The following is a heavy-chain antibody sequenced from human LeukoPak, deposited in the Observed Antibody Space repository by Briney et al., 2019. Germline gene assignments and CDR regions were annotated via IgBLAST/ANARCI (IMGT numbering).Heavy chain of an antibody. CDR3: VRELVVGPAEYFQS. Sequence: GALRLSCVASGFRFRNYWMAWIRHAPGRGLGWVANINEDGNEKYYLDSVRGRFIISRDNARNSLFLQVNSLRGEDTGVYYCVRELVVGPAEYFQSWGQGTLVAVSS. CDR2: INEDGNEK. D-gene: IGHD1-26*01. J-gene: IGHJ1*01. CDR1: GFRFRNYW. V-gene: IGHV3-7*01.